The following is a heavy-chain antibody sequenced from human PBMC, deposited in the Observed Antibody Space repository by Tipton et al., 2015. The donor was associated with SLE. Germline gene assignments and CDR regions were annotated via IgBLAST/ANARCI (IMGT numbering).Heavy chain of an antibody. CDR3: ARGYSSGYPEYFQH. J-gene: IGHJ1*01. CDR2: INSDESST. D-gene: IGHD3-22*01. CDR1: GFTFSSYW. Sequence: SLRLSCAASGFTFSSYWIHWVRQAPGKGLVWVSRINSDESSTSYADPVKGRFTISRDNAKNTLYLQMNSLRAEDTAVYYCARGYSSGYPEYFQHWGQGTLVTVSS. V-gene: IGHV3-74*01.